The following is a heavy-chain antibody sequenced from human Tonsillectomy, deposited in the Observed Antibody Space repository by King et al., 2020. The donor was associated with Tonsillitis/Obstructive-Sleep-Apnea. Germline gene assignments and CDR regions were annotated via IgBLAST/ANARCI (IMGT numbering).Heavy chain of an antibody. CDR3: ARGGTVDWGDY. D-gene: IGHD3/OR15-3a*01. CDR2: IWYDGSNK. Sequence: VQLVESGGGVVQPGRSLRLSCAASGFTFSSYSMHWVRQAPGKGLEWVAVIWYDGSNKYYADSVKGRFTISRDNSKNTLYLQMNSLRAEDTAVYYCARGGTVDWGDYWGQGTLVTVSS. J-gene: IGHJ4*02. CDR1: GFTFSSYS. V-gene: IGHV3-33*01.